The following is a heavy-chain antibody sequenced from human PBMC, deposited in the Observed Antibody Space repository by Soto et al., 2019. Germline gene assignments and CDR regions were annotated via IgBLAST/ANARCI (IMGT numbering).Heavy chain of an antibody. D-gene: IGHD2-8*02. CDR1: GYSFTRYW. V-gene: IGHV5-51*01. CDR2: IYPRDSDT. CDR3: ARVRESTAAFDY. J-gene: IGHJ4*02. Sequence: PGESLKISCKGSGYSFTRYWIGWVRQMPGKGLEWVGIIYPRDSDTRYSPSFQGQVTISADKSISTAYLQWSSPKASDTAMYYCARVRESTAAFDYWGQGTLVTVSS.